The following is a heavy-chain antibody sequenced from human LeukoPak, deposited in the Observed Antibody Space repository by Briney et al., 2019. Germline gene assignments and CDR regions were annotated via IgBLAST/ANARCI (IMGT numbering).Heavy chain of an antibody. Sequence: GGPLRLSCAASGFTFANAWMSWVRQAPGKGLEWVGRIKSKTADGTADYAAVVKARFTISRDDSNNMLYLQMNSLKIEDTAVYYCATYDSTSYYYSADWGQGTLVTVSS. CDR2: IKSKTADGTA. CDR3: ATYDSTSYYYSAD. CDR1: GFTFANAW. V-gene: IGHV3-15*01. J-gene: IGHJ4*02. D-gene: IGHD3-22*01.